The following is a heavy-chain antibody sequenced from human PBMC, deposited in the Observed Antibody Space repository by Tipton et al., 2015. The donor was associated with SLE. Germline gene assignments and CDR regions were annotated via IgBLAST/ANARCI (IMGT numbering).Heavy chain of an antibody. D-gene: IGHD5-24*01. Sequence: TLSLTCAVYGGSITTSSYYWGWIRQPPGKGVEWIGEIYHRGSTNYNPSLKSRVNISIDTSKNQFSLKLRSVTAAGTAVYYCARRRGETGLFSKRGWLDPWGQGNLVTVSS. CDR3: ARRRGETGLFSKRGWLDP. CDR1: GGSITTSSYY. CDR2: IYHRGST. J-gene: IGHJ5*02. V-gene: IGHV4-34*01.